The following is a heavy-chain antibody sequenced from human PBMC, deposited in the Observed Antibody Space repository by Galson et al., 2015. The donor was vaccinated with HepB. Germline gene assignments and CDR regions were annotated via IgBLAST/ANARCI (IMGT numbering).Heavy chain of an antibody. CDR3: ARDGGYCSTTSCYSAWFDP. CDR2: ISAYNGKT. J-gene: IGHJ5*02. Sequence: SVKVSCRPSGYTLTTYGINWVRQAPGQGLEWMGWISAYNGKTNYAQKLQGRVTMTTDTSTSTAYMELRSLRSDDTAVYYCARDGGYCSTTSCYSAWFDPWGQGTLVTVSS. D-gene: IGHD2-2*01. V-gene: IGHV1-18*04. CDR1: GYTLTTYG.